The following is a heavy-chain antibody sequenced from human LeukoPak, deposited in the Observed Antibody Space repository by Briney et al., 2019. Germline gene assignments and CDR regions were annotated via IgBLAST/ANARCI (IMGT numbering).Heavy chain of an antibody. CDR3: AKEGRSLQTY. J-gene: IGHJ4*02. Sequence: GGSLRLSCAASGFMFSSNWVSWVRLAPGKGLEWVANIKEDGTETYYVDSVKGRLTISRDNAKNSLYLQMNSLRVEDTAVYYCAKEGRSLQTYWGQGTLVTVSS. V-gene: IGHV3-7*03. CDR1: GFMFSSNW. D-gene: IGHD5-24*01. CDR2: IKEDGTET.